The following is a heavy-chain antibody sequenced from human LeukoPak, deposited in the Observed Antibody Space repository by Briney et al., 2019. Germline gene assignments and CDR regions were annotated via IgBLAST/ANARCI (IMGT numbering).Heavy chain of an antibody. J-gene: IGHJ4*02. Sequence: GGSLRLSCAASGFTFDNYAMHWVRQAPGKGLEWVSGISWNSGSIGYADSVKGRFTISRDNAKNSLYLQMNSLRAEDTALYYCAKDNSGWGSSSFYFDYWGQGTLVTVSS. D-gene: IGHD6-6*01. CDR3: AKDNSGWGSSSFYFDY. CDR2: ISWNSGSI. CDR1: GFTFDNYA. V-gene: IGHV3-9*01.